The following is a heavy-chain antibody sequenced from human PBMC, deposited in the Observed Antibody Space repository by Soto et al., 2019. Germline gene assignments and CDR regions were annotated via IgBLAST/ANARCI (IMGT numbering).Heavy chain of an antibody. CDR3: ARDLRDYGDTLGY. CDR2: IKQDGSEK. CDR1: GFTFANYA. Sequence: SCVASGFTFANYAMSWVRQAPGKGLEWVANIKQDGSEKYYVDSVKGRFTISRDNAKNSLYLQMNSLRAEDTAVYYCARDLRDYGDTLGYWGQGTLVTVSS. V-gene: IGHV3-7*01. D-gene: IGHD4-17*01. J-gene: IGHJ4*02.